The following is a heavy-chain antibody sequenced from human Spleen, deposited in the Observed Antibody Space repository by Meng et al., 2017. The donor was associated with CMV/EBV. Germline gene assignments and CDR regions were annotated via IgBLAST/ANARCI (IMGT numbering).Heavy chain of an antibody. Sequence: GGSLRLSCAASGFTFSLFEMNWVRQTPGEGLEWVSYINDATNNKYYADSVKGRFTISRDNAQNSLFLQMNSLRVEDTALYYCARTPQGYSYGYSAFYLDSWGQGTLVTVSS. J-gene: IGHJ4*02. CDR2: INDATNNK. CDR1: GFTFSLFE. D-gene: IGHD5-18*01. V-gene: IGHV3-48*03. CDR3: ARTPQGYSYGYSAFYLDS.